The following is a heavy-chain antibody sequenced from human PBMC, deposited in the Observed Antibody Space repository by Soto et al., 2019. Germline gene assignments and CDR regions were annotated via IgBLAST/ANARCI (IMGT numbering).Heavy chain of an antibody. J-gene: IGHJ5*02. CDR3: ARGGRIYIRNYNWFDP. CDR2: INHSGST. Sequence: PSETLSLTCAVYGGSFSGYYWSWIRQPPGKGLEWIGEINHSGSTNYNPSLKSRVTISVDTSKNQFSLKLSSVTAADTAVYYCARGGRIYIRNYNWFDPWGQGTLVTVSS. CDR1: GGSFSGYY. V-gene: IGHV4-34*01. D-gene: IGHD2-15*01.